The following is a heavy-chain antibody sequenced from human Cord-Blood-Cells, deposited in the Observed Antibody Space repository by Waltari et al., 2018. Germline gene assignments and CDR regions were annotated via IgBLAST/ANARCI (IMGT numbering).Heavy chain of an antibody. CDR1: GFTFSSYW. CDR2: IKQDGSEK. Sequence: EVQLVASGGGLVQLGGSLRLSCAASGFTFSSYWLSWVRQAPGKGLEWVANIKQDGSEKYYVDSVKGRFTISRDNAKNSLYLQMNSLRAEDTAVYYCATRRGSYAEYFQHWGQGALVTVSS. D-gene: IGHD1-26*01. V-gene: IGHV3-7*01. CDR3: ATRRGSYAEYFQH. J-gene: IGHJ1*01.